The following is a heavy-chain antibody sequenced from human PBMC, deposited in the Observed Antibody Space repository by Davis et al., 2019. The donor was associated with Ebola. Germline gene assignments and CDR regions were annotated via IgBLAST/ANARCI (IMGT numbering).Heavy chain of an antibody. V-gene: IGHV4-34*01. CDR3: ARPLSKGSAFEY. Sequence: GSLRLSCAVYGGSFSGYYWSWIRQPPGKGLEWVGSIYYTGSTYYNPSLKSRVTISMDTSKNQFSLNLSSVTAADTAVYYCARPLSKGSAFEYWGQGTLVTVSS. CDR2: IYYTGST. J-gene: IGHJ4*02. D-gene: IGHD2-15*01. CDR1: GGSFSGYY.